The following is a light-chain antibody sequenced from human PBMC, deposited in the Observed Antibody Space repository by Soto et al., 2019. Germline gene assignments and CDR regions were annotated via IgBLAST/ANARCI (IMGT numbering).Light chain of an antibody. Sequence: HSVLTQPASVSGSPGQSITISCTGTRSDVGGYNYVSWYQQHPGKAPKVMISEVRNRPSGVSNRFSGSKSGNTASLTISGLQAEDEADYYCSSYTSSSTLVFGGGTKLTVL. V-gene: IGLV2-14*01. CDR2: EVR. J-gene: IGLJ3*02. CDR1: RSDVGGYNY. CDR3: SSYTSSSTLV.